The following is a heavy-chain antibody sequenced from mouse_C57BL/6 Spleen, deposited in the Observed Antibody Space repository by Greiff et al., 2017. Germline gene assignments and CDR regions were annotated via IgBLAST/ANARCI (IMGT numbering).Heavy chain of an antibody. J-gene: IGHJ1*03. Sequence: VQLQQSGAELVKPGASVKISCKASGYAFSSYWMNWVKQRPGKGLEWIGQIYPGDGDTNYNGKFKGKATLTADKSSSTAYMQLSSLTSEDSAVYFCARRDYGLWYFDVWGTGTTVTVSS. CDR1: GYAFSSYW. CDR3: ARRDYGLWYFDV. CDR2: IYPGDGDT. D-gene: IGHD1-2*01. V-gene: IGHV1-80*01.